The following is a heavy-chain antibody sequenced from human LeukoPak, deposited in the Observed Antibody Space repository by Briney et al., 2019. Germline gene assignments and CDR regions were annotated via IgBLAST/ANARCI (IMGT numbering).Heavy chain of an antibody. D-gene: IGHD6-25*01. CDR2: IYYSGST. CDR1: GGSISSSSYY. V-gene: IGHV4-39*07. Sequence: PETLSLTCTVSGGSISSSSYYWGWIRQPPGKGLEWIGSIYYSGSTYYNPSLKSRVTISVDTSKNQFSLKLSSVTAADTAVYYCARDGPYPYSSGYYYYYMDVWGKGTTVTVSS. J-gene: IGHJ6*03. CDR3: ARDGPYPYSSGYYYYYMDV.